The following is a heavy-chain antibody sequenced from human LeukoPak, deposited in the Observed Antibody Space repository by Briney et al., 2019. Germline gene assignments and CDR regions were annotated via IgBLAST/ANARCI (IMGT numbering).Heavy chain of an antibody. CDR1: GGSFSGYY. D-gene: IGHD5-18*01. J-gene: IGHJ4*02. CDR2: INHSGST. V-gene: IGHV4-34*01. Sequence: KTSETLSRTCAVYGGSFSGYYWSWIRQPPGKGLEWIGEINHSGSTNYNPSLKSRVTISVDTSKNRFSLKLSSVTAADTAVYSCARDPGNSHGSDYWGQGKLGTVSS. CDR3: ARDPGNSHGSDY.